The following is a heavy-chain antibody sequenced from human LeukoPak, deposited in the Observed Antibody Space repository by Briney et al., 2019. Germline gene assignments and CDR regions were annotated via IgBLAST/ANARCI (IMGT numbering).Heavy chain of an antibody. D-gene: IGHD2-2*01. CDR2: IYTSGST. J-gene: IGHJ6*02. CDR3: ARDKRDIVVVPAQPTGMDV. V-gene: IGHV4-4*07. CDR1: GGSISSYY. Sequence: SETLSLTCTVSGGSISSYYWSWIRQPAGKGLKWIGRIYTSGSTNYNPSLKSRVTMSVDTSKNQFSLKLSSVTAADTAVYYCARDKRDIVVVPAQPTGMDVWGQGTTVTVSS.